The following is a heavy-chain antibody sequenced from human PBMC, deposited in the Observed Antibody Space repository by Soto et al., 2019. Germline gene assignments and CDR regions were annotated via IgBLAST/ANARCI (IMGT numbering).Heavy chain of an antibody. CDR2: MSYDGGRT. CDR1: GFAITRYA. CDR3: AKPEWDTSLATYVFEY. D-gene: IGHD1-26*01. Sequence: QVQMVESGGGVVQTGTSLTLSCAASGFAITRYAMQWVRQAPGKGLEWVAVMSYDGGRTIYADSVKGRVTISRDTSKSKVYLQMNSLPAGDAAFYYCAKPEWDTSLATYVFEYWGLGSLVSVSS. J-gene: IGHJ4*02. V-gene: IGHV3-30*18.